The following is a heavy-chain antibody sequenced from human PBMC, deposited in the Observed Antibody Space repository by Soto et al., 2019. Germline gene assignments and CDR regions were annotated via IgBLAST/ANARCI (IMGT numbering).Heavy chain of an antibody. J-gene: IGHJ4*01. Sequence: EVQLVESGGGLVHPGVSLSLSCAASGFTFGYYWMSWVRQAPGKGLEWLATIKLDASEKKYVDSVKGRLTLSRDNDNNSLVLQMYSLTTEDTAVSYCERDSGYSSVASVNHCVFYLGHGTLVIVSS. CDR3: ERDSGYSSVASVNHCVFY. V-gene: IGHV3-7*01. CDR1: GFTFGYYW. D-gene: IGHD1-26*01. CDR2: IKLDASEK.